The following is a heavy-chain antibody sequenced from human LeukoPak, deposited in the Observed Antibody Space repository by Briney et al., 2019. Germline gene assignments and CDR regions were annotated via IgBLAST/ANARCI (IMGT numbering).Heavy chain of an antibody. CDR3: ARWGGTRQYYFDY. Sequence: GGSLRLSCAVSGFIFSDYGFHWVRQAPGKGLEWVAVTRFDGGIKQYADSVKGRFTISRDDSKNTLYLQMNFLKSEDAAVYYCARWGGTRQYYFDYWGQGTLVTVSS. V-gene: IGHV3-33*01. CDR2: TRFDGGIK. D-gene: IGHD1-1*01. J-gene: IGHJ4*02. CDR1: GFIFSDYG.